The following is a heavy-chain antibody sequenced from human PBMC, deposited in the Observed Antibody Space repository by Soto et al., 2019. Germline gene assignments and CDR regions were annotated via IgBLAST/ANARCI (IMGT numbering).Heavy chain of an antibody. CDR3: ARPRPLRFLAWPHYFDS. V-gene: IGHV1-69*13. D-gene: IGHD3-3*01. CDR1: GGTFSSYA. J-gene: IGHJ4*02. Sequence: SVKVSCKASGGTFSSYAISWVRQAPGQGLEWRGGIIPIFGTANYAQKFQGRVTITADESTRTAYMELSSLRCEDTAVDYCARPRPLRFLAWPHYFDSWRQGTLVT. CDR2: IIPIFGTA.